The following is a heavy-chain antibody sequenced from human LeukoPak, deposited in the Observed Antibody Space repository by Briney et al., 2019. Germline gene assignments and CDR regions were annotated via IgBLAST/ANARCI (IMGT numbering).Heavy chain of an antibody. CDR1: GGTFSSYA. D-gene: IGHD2-2*01. Sequence: HRASVKVSCKASGGTFSSYAISWVRQAPGQGLEWMGGIIPIFGTANYAQKFQGRVTITADESTSTAYMELSSLRSEDTAVYYCASRGGGYCSSTSCPGDAFDIWGQGTMVTVSS. J-gene: IGHJ3*02. CDR3: ASRGGGYCSSTSCPGDAFDI. V-gene: IGHV1-69*13. CDR2: IIPIFGTA.